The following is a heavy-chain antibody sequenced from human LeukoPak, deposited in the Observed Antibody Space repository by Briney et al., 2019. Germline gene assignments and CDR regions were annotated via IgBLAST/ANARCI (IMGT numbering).Heavy chain of an antibody. Sequence: GGSLRLSCIAPGFTLDDHGMSWVRQAPGKGLEWVSNINWNGGSTGYVDSVKGRFTISRDNGKNSLYLQMNNLRVEDTAFYYCARDVSWGTSYFDYWGQGILVTVSS. J-gene: IGHJ4*02. D-gene: IGHD1-1*01. CDR3: ARDVSWGTSYFDY. V-gene: IGHV3-20*04. CDR1: GFTLDDHG. CDR2: INWNGGST.